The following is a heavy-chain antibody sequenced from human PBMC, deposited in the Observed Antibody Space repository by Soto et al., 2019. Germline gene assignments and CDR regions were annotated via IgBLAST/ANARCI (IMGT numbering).Heavy chain of an antibody. D-gene: IGHD1-26*01. CDR3: ARDPSPSSGGYNYYYYYGMDV. V-gene: IGHV3-21*01. J-gene: IGHJ6*02. CDR2: ISSSSSYI. CDR1: GFTFSSYS. Sequence: PGGSLRLSCAASGFTFSSYSMNWVLQAPGKGLEWVSSISSSSSYIYYADSVKGRFTISRDNAKNSLYLQMNSLRAEDTAVYYCARDPSPSSGGYNYYYYYGMDVWGQGTTVTVSS.